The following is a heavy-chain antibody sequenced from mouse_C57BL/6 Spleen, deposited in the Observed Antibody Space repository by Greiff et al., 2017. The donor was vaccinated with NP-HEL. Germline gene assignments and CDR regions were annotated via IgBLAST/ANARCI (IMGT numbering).Heavy chain of an antibody. CDR2: IHPNSGST. J-gene: IGHJ3*01. V-gene: IGHV1-64*01. D-gene: IGHD1-1*01. CDR3: ATYDGSSWLAY. CDR1: GYTFTSYW. Sequence: QVQLQQSGAELVKPGASVKLSCKASGYTFTSYWMHWVKQRPGQGLEWIGMIHPNSGSTNYNEKFKSKATLTVDKSSSTAYMQLSSLTSEDSAVYYCATYDGSSWLAYWGQGTLVTVSA.